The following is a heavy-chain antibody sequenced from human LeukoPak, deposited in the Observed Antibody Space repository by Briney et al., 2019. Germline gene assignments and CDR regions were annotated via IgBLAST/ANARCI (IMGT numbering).Heavy chain of an antibody. Sequence: PGGSLRLSCAASGFTFSSYAMNWVRQAPGKGLEWVSSITRSSSYIYYADSVKGRFTISRDNAKNSLFLQVNRLRAEDTALYYCATSGSGGNYPLDYWGQGTLVTVSS. CDR3: ATSGSGGNYPLDY. J-gene: IGHJ4*02. CDR2: ITRSSSYI. V-gene: IGHV3-21*01. D-gene: IGHD1-26*01. CDR1: GFTFSSYA.